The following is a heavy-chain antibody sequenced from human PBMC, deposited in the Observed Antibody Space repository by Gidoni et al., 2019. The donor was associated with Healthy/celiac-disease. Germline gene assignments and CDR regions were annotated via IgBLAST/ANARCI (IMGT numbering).Heavy chain of an antibody. J-gene: IGHJ6*02. CDR1: GGTFRSYA. D-gene: IGHD1-7*01. CDR3: AREGNYTHVYYYYGMDV. CDR2: IIPIFGTA. V-gene: IGHV1-69*01. Sequence: QVQLVQSGAEVKKPGSSVKVSCKASGGTFRSYAISWVRQAPGQGLEWMGGIIPIFGTANYAQKFQGRVTITADESTSTAYMELSSLRSEDTAVYYCAREGNYTHVYYYYGMDVWGQGTTVTVSS.